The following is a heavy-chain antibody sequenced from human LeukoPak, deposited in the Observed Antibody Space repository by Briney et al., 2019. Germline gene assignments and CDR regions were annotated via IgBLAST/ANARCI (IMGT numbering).Heavy chain of an antibody. D-gene: IGHD6-19*01. CDR1: GGSFSGYY. V-gene: IGHV4-34*01. J-gene: IGHJ4*02. CDR3: ARGRSGWSY. CDR2: INHSGST. Sequence: SETLSLTCAVYGGSFSGYYWSWIRQPPGKGLEWIGEINHSGSTNYNPSLKSRVTISVDTSKNQFSLELSSVTAADTAVYYCARGRSGWSYWGQGTLVTVSS.